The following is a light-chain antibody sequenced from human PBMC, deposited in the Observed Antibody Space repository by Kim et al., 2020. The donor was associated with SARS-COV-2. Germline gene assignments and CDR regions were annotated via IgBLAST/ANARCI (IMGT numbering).Light chain of an antibody. CDR3: QQPNDWPPLT. CDR1: QTINNK. J-gene: IGKJ1*01. CDR2: DAT. V-gene: IGKV3-15*01. Sequence: SPGARAPLPCRASQTINNKLVWYQQKPGQAPRLLNDDATTRAPGVPARFIGSGSETDFTLTISNLQSEDFAVYYCQQPNDWPPLTFGQGTKVDIK.